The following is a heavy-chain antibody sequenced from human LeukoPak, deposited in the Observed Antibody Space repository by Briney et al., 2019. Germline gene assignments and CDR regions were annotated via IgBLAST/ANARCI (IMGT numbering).Heavy chain of an antibody. D-gene: IGHD6-19*01. V-gene: IGHV3-23*01. Sequence: GGSLRLSCAASGFTFSSYAMSWVRQAPGKGLEWVSAISGSGGSTYYADSVKGRFTISRDNTKNTLYLQMNSLRAEDTAVYYCARDPKRWTVQCLFSYWGQGTLVTVSS. CDR3: ARDPKRWTVQCLFSY. CDR2: ISGSGGST. CDR1: GFTFSSYA. J-gene: IGHJ4*02.